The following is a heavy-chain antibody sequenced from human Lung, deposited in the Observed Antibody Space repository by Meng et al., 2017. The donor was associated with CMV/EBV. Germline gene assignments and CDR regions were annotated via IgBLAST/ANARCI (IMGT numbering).Heavy chain of an antibody. D-gene: IGHD6-25*01. J-gene: IGHJ4*02. CDR2: ISYDGTNK. Sequence: SXAASGFTFSTYAMHWVRQAPGKGLEWVAVISYDGTNKYYADSVKGRFSISRDNSKNTLYLQMNSLRPEDTSVFYCARDGQAGAKGFDHWGQGTXVTVSS. CDR1: GFTFSTYA. V-gene: IGHV3-30*04. CDR3: ARDGQAGAKGFDH.